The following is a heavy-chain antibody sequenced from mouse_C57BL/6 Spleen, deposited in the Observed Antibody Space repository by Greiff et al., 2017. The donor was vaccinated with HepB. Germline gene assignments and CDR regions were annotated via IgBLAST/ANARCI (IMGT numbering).Heavy chain of an antibody. D-gene: IGHD2-2*01. CDR2: ISNLAYSI. CDR1: GFTFSDYG. Sequence: DVMLVESGGGLVQPGGSLKLSCAASGFTFSDYGMAWVRQAPRKGPAWVAFISNLAYSIYYADTVTGRFTISRENAKNTLYLEMSSLRSEDTAMYYCARLGYDWYFDVWGTGTTVTVSS. CDR3: ARLGYDWYFDV. J-gene: IGHJ1*03. V-gene: IGHV5-15*01.